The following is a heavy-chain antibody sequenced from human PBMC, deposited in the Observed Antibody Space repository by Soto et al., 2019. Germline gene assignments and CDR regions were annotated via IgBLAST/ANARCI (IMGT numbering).Heavy chain of an antibody. J-gene: IGHJ4*02. CDR1: GGRFSVYY. Sequence: SETVSLTSVAYGGRFSVYYWSWIRQPPGKGLEWIGEINHSGSTNYNPSLKSRVTISVDTSKNQFSLKLSSVTAADTAVYFCGSYQGYFDYWGQGTLVTVS. V-gene: IGHV4-34*01. D-gene: IGHD2-2*01. CDR3: GSYQGYFDY. CDR2: INHSGST.